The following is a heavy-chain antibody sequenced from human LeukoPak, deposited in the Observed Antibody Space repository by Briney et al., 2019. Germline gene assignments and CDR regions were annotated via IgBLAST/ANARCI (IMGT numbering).Heavy chain of an antibody. CDR3: ARDIGATNWFDP. D-gene: IGHD1-26*01. J-gene: IGHJ5*02. CDR2: INSDGRST. Sequence: GGSLRLSCAASGFTFSSYWMHWVRQAPGKGLVWVSRINSDGRSTSYADSVKGRFTISRDNAKNTLYLQMNSLRAEDTGVYYCARDIGATNWFDPWGQGTPVTVSS. CDR1: GFTFSSYW. V-gene: IGHV3-74*01.